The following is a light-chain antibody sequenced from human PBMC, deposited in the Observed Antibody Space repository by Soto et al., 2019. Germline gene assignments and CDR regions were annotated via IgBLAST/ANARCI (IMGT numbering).Light chain of an antibody. CDR2: EAS. CDR3: QQYDDLPFT. V-gene: IGKV1-33*01. J-gene: IGKJ4*01. CDR1: QGIGNY. Sequence: DIQMTQSPSSLSASVGDRVTITCQASQGIGNYLTWSQQKPGKAPKLLIYEASNLETGVPSRFSGSGSGTDFTFTINSLQPEDLATYYCQQYDDLPFTFGGGTKVEIK.